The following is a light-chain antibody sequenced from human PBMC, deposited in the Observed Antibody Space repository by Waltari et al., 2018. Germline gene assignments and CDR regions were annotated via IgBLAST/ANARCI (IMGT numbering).Light chain of an antibody. CDR3: SSYTGSSTPYV. J-gene: IGLJ1*01. CDR2: EVS. Sequence: QSALTQPASVSGSPGQSITISCTGTSSDVGGYNYVPWYQQHPGKAPKLMIYEVSNRPSEISNRFSGSKSGNTASLTISGLQAEDEADYYCSSYTGSSTPYVFGPGTKVAVL. CDR1: SSDVGGYNY. V-gene: IGLV2-14*01.